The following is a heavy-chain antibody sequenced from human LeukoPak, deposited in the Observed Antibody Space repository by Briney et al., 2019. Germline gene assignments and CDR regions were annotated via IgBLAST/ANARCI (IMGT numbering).Heavy chain of an antibody. V-gene: IGHV1-2*04. CDR3: ARVRSSGWSTSAFDY. CDR2: INPNSGGT. D-gene: IGHD6-19*01. Sequence: ASVKVSCKASGYTFTSYDINWVRQAPGQGLEWMGWINPNSGGTNYAQKFQGWVTMTRDTSISTAYMELSSLRSEDTAVYYCARVRSSGWSTSAFDYWGQGTLVTVSS. J-gene: IGHJ4*02. CDR1: GYTFTSYD.